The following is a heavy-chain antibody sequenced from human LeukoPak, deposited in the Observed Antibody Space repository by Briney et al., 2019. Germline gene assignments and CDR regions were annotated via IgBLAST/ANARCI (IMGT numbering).Heavy chain of an antibody. Sequence: PGGSLRLSCAASGFTFSNYNMNWIRQAPGKGLVWVSRISGDGTTINYADSVKGRFTISRDNAKKTLYLQMDSLRAEDTAVYYCAGTWSFDYWGQGTLVTVSS. V-gene: IGHV3-74*01. CDR3: AGTWSFDY. CDR1: GFTFSNYN. CDR2: ISGDGTTI. J-gene: IGHJ4*02. D-gene: IGHD2-15*01.